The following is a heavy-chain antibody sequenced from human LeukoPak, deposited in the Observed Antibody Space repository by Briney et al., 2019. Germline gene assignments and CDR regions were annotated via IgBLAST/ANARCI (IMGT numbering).Heavy chain of an antibody. CDR2: ISTYNGNT. J-gene: IGHJ4*02. V-gene: IGHV1-18*01. Sequence: ASVKVSCKASGYSFTSYGINWVRQAPGQGLEWMGWISTYNGNTNYAQKFQGRVTMTTDTSTSTVYMEVRSLRSDDTAVYYCARDLPRIAVAASGHWGQGTLVTVSS. CDR3: ARDLPRIAVAASGH. CDR1: GYSFTSYG. D-gene: IGHD6-19*01.